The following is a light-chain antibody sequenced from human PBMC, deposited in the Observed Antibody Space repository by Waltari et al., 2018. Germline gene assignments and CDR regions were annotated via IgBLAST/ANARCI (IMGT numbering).Light chain of an antibody. CDR2: LGS. Sequence: DIVMTQSPLSLSVTPGEPASISCRSSQSLLHSNGYNYLDWYLQKPGQSPQLLIYLGSNRASGVPDRFSGSGSGIDFTLKITRVEAEDVGVYYCMQALQTPNTFGQGTKLEIK. CDR1: QSLLHSNGYNY. CDR3: MQALQTPNT. J-gene: IGKJ2*01. V-gene: IGKV2-28*01.